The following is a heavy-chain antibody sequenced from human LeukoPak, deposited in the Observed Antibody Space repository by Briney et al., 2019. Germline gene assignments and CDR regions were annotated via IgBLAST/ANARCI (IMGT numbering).Heavy chain of an antibody. V-gene: IGHV3-33*06. CDR2: IWFDESNK. J-gene: IGHJ5*02. CDR1: GFTFSGYG. D-gene: IGHD4-17*01. Sequence: GGSLRLSCAASGFTFSGYGMHWVRQAPGKGLEWVAVIWFDESNKYYADSVKGRFTISRDNSKNTLYLQMNSLRAEDTALYYCAKAAYGDYVNWFDPWGQGTLVTVSS. CDR3: AKAAYGDYVNWFDP.